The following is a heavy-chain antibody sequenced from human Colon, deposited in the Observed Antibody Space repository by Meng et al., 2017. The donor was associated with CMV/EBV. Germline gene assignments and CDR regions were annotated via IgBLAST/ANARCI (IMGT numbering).Heavy chain of an antibody. CDR2: ISSSGSTT. J-gene: IGHJ4*02. CDR3: VRAVGYQLLRGYFDY. Sequence: SGFTFSDYYMSWIRQAPGKGLEWVSYISSSGSTTYYADSVKGRFTISRDNAKKSLYLQMNSLSAEDTALYYCVRAVGYQLLRGYFDYWGQGTLVTVSS. CDR1: GFTFSDYY. D-gene: IGHD2-2*01. V-gene: IGHV3-11*04.